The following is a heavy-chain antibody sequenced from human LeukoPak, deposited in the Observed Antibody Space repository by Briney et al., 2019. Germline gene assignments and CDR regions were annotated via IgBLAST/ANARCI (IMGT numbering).Heavy chain of an antibody. D-gene: IGHD3-22*01. J-gene: IGHJ3*02. CDR1: GDPISSGTYY. CDR3: ARVKRATMIVDAFDI. Sequence: SQTLSLTCSVSGDPISSGTYYWSWVRQPAGKGLEWIGRIYSSGSTNYNPSLKSRVALSVDTSKNQFSLKLSSVTAADTAVYYCARVKRATMIVDAFDIWGQGTMVTVSS. V-gene: IGHV4-61*02. CDR2: IYSSGST.